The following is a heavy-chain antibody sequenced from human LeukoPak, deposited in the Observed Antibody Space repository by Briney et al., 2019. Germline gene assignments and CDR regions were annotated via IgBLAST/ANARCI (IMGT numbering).Heavy chain of an antibody. D-gene: IGHD1-1*01. V-gene: IGHV5-51*01. CDR3: ERKGTTQKGPFDP. CDR1: GYSFTSYW. Sequence: GESLKISFKGSGYSFTSYWIGWVRQMPGKGLEWIGIIYPGDSDTRYSASFQGQVTISADKSISTAYLQWSSLKASDTAMYYCERKGTTQKGPFDPWGEGSMVTVSS. J-gene: IGHJ5*02. CDR2: IYPGDSDT.